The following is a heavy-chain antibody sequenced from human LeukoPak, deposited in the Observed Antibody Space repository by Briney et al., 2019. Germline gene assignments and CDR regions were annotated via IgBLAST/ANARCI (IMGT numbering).Heavy chain of an antibody. CDR2: ISWYSGSV. CDR3: AKDQTGGAFDAFDI. Sequence: PGGSLRLSCAASGFTFDDYAMHWVRQAPGKGLEWVSGISWYSGSVGYADSVKGRFTISRDNAKNSLYLQMNSLRAEDTALYYCAKDQTGGAFDAFDIWGQGTMVTVSS. CDR1: GFTFDDYA. D-gene: IGHD3-10*01. J-gene: IGHJ3*02. V-gene: IGHV3-9*01.